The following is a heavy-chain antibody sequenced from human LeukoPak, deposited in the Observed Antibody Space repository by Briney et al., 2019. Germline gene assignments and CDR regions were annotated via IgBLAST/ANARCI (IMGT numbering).Heavy chain of an antibody. CDR1: GGSISSYY. J-gene: IGHJ4*02. V-gene: IGHV4-59*01. CDR3: AREEFVGATGYYFDS. Sequence: SETLSLTCTVSGGSISSYYWSWIRQPPGKGLEWIGYIYYSGSTNYNPSLKSRVTISVDTSRDQFSLKLSSVTAADTAVYYCAREEFVGATGYYFDSWGQGTLVTVSS. CDR2: IYYSGST. D-gene: IGHD1-26*01.